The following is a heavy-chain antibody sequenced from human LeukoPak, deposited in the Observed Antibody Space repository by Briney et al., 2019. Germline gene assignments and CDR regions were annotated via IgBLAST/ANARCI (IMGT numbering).Heavy chain of an antibody. V-gene: IGHV4-4*07. CDR3: ARGIRLGYGSGRDWFDP. D-gene: IGHD3-10*01. CDR2: IYTSGST. Sequence: SETLSLTCTVSGGFISSYYWSWIRQPAGKGLEWIGRIYTSGSTNYKPSLKSRVTMSVDTSKNQFSLKLNSVTAADTAVYYCARGIRLGYGSGRDWFDPWGQGTLVTVSS. J-gene: IGHJ5*02. CDR1: GGFISSYY.